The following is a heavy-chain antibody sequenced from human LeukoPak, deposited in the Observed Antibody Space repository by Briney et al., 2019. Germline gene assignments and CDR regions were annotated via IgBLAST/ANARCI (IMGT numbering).Heavy chain of an antibody. Sequence: SETLSLTCTVSGGSISTSSYYWGWVRQPPGKGLEWIGYIYYSGSTNYNPSLKSRVTISVDTSKNQFSLKLSSVTAADTAVYYCARTPIYYYDNSGYYNWGQGTLVTVSS. CDR1: GGSISTSSYY. CDR3: ARTPIYYYDNSGYYN. D-gene: IGHD3-22*01. V-gene: IGHV4-61*05. CDR2: IYYSGST. J-gene: IGHJ4*02.